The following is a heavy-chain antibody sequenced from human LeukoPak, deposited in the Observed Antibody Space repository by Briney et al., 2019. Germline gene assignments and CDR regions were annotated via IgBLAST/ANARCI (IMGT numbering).Heavy chain of an antibody. CDR1: GFTFDDYA. D-gene: IGHD1-26*01. V-gene: IGHV3-9*01. J-gene: IGHJ4*02. Sequence: GGSLRLSCAASGFTFDDYAMHWVRQAPGKGLEWVSGISWNSGSIGYADSVKGRFTISRDNAKNSLYLQMNSLRAEDTALYYCAKDTISGGVSGSYDYWSQGTLVTVSS. CDR2: ISWNSGSI. CDR3: AKDTISGGVSGSYDY.